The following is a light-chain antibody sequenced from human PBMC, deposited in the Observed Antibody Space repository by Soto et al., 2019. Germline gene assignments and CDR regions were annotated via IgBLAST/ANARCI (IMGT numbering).Light chain of an antibody. V-gene: IGKV3-15*01. CDR3: QQYNTWPGWT. CDR1: QSINSN. CDR2: GAS. Sequence: EVVMTQSPAALSVSPGERATLSCRASQSINSNLAWYQQKPGQAPRLLVYGASTMATGIPARFSGTGSGTEFPLTISSLQSEDFAVYYCQQYNTWPGWTFGQGTKVEIK. J-gene: IGKJ1*01.